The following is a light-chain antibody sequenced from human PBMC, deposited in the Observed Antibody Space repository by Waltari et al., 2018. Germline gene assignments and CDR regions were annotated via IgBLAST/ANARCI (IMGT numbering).Light chain of an antibody. CDR2: GNN. Sequence: QSVLTQPPSVSGTPGQRVNISCSGSTSNLGAGHDVHWYQHLPGTAPKLLIYGNNNRPSGVPDRFSGSKSGTSASLAITGLQADDEADYFCQSFDNMLSGGVVFGGGTKLAVL. V-gene: IGLV1-40*01. J-gene: IGLJ2*01. CDR3: QSFDNMLSGGVV. CDR1: TSNLGAGHD.